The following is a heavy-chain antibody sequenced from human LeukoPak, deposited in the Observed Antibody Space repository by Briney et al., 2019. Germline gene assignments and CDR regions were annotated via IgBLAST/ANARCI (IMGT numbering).Heavy chain of an antibody. CDR3: ARRASTERGHSYGLDY. Sequence: GGSLRLSCAASGFTFSTYGMTWVRQAPGKGLEWVSSISFSGTYIYYADSLKGRITISRDNARRSLFLQMNSLRAEDTAVYYCARRASTERGHSYGLDYWGQGTLVTVSS. CDR1: GFTFSTYG. CDR2: ISFSGTYI. V-gene: IGHV3-21*01. J-gene: IGHJ4*02. D-gene: IGHD5-18*01.